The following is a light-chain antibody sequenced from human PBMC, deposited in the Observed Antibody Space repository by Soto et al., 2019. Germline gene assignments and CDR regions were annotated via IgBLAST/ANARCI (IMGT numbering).Light chain of an antibody. CDR3: QQYGSSPYT. V-gene: IGKV3-20*01. Sequence: EIVLTQSPGTLSLSPGERATLSYRASQSVTSSYLAWYQHKRGQAPRLLIYGASSRATGIPDRFGGSGSGPDFTLTISRLEPEDFAVYYCQQYGSSPYTFGQGTKLEIK. CDR2: GAS. CDR1: QSVTSSY. J-gene: IGKJ2*01.